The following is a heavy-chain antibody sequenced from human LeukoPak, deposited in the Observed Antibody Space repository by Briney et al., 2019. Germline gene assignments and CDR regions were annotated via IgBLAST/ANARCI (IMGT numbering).Heavy chain of an antibody. CDR3: AKGGRGNGEVY. CDR1: GFTFDDYA. Sequence: GGSLRLSCAASGFTFDDYAMHWVRQAPGKGLEWVANIKQDGSEKNYVDSVKGRFTISRDNAKSSLFLQMNDLRAEDTAVYYCAKGGRGNGEVYWGQGTLVTVSS. D-gene: IGHD2-8*01. V-gene: IGHV3-7*01. CDR2: IKQDGSEK. J-gene: IGHJ4*02.